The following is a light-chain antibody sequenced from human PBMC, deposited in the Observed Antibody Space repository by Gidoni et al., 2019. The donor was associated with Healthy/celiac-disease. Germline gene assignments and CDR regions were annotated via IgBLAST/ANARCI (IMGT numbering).Light chain of an antibody. Sequence: DIQMTHSPSSLSASVGDRVTITCRASQRISSYLNWYQQKPGKDPKLLIYAASSLQSGVPSRLSGSGSGTDFTLTISSLQPEDFATYYCQQSYSTPPVTFGGGTKVEIK. CDR1: QRISSY. J-gene: IGKJ4*01. V-gene: IGKV1-39*01. CDR3: QQSYSTPPVT. CDR2: AAS.